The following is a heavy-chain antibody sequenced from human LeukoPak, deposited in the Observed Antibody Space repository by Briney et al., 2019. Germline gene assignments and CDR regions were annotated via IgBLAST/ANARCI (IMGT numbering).Heavy chain of an antibody. V-gene: IGHV1-24*01. J-gene: IGHJ4*02. CDR3: ATDTYYYDSSGYTAVHDY. D-gene: IGHD3-22*01. CDR1: GYTLTELS. Sequence: ASVTVSCTVSGYTLTELSMHWVRQAPGKGLEWMGGFDPEDGETIYAQKFQGRVTMTEDTSTDTAYMELSSLRSEDTAVYYCATDTYYYDSSGYTAVHDYWGQGTLVTVSS. CDR2: FDPEDGET.